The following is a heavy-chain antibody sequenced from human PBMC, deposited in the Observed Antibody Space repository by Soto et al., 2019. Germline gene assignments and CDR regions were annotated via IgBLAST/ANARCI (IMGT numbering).Heavy chain of an antibody. V-gene: IGHV1-3*01. D-gene: IGHD3-3*01. Sequence: ASVKVSCKASGYTFTSYAMHWVRQAPGQRLEWMGWINAGNGNTKYSQKFQGRVTITRDTSASTAYMELSSLRSEDTAVYYCAREEQGITIFGVVTYYYGMDVWGQGTTVTVSS. CDR3: AREEQGITIFGVVTYYYGMDV. CDR2: INAGNGNT. J-gene: IGHJ6*02. CDR1: GYTFTSYA.